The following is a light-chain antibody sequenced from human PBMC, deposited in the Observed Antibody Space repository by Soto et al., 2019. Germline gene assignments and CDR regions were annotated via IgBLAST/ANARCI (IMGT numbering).Light chain of an antibody. Sequence: DIVMTQSPDSLAVSLGERATINCKSSQSVLYNSDNKNYLAWYQQKPGQPPKLLIYWASSRESGVPDRFSGSGSGTDFTLTISSLQAEDVAVYYGQQYGSSPSWTFGQGTKVEIK. CDR3: QQYGSSPSWT. J-gene: IGKJ1*01. CDR2: WAS. CDR1: QSVLYNSDNKNY. V-gene: IGKV4-1*01.